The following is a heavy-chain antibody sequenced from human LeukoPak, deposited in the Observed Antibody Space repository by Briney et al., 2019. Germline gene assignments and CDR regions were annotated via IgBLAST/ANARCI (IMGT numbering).Heavy chain of an antibody. CDR1: GYTFTSYD. Sequence: ASVKVSCKASGYTFTSYDINWVRQATGQGLEWMGWMNPNSGNTGYAQKFQGRVTMTTDTSTSTAYMELRSLRSDDTAVYYCAVYYYDSSGYYSAFQHWGQGTLVTVSS. CDR2: MNPNSGNT. V-gene: IGHV1-8*01. J-gene: IGHJ1*01. D-gene: IGHD3-22*01. CDR3: AVYYYDSSGYYSAFQH.